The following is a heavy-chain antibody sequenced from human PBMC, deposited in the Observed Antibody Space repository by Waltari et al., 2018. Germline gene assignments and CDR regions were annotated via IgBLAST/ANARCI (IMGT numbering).Heavy chain of an antibody. CDR1: GFTFSKFW. V-gene: IGHV3-7*01. Sequence: EVQLVESGGGLVQPGGSLRLYCAASGFTFSKFWMSWVRQAPGKGLEWVAKIYQDGSVTNYVDSVKGRFTTSRDNARNSLYLQMNSLRADDTAVYYCVRDDDGGMGAVWGQGTTVTVSS. CDR3: VRDDDGGMGAV. J-gene: IGHJ6*02. D-gene: IGHD3-16*01. CDR2: IYQDGSVT.